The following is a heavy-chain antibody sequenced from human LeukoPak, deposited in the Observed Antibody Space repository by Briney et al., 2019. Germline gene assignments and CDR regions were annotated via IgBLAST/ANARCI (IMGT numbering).Heavy chain of an antibody. V-gene: IGHV1-69*02. J-gene: IGHJ6*02. CDR2: IIPILGIA. CDR1: GATFSSNT. CDR3: ARGSSGSDYYYYGMDV. D-gene: IGHD3-22*01. Sequence: SVNLSFTASGATFSSNTISWVRQAPGQGLEWMGRIIPILGIANYAQKFQGRVTITADKSTSTASMELSSLRSEDTAVYYCARGSSGSDYYYYGMDVWGQGTTVTVSS.